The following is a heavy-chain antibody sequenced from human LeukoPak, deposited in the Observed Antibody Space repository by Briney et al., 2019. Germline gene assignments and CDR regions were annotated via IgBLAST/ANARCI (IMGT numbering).Heavy chain of an antibody. Sequence: LETLSLTCAVYGGSFSGYYWSWIRQPPGKGLEWIGEINHSGSTNYNPSLKSRVTISVDTSKNQFSLKLSSVTAADTAVYYCARGPYYYGSGSYYRWFDPWGQGTLVTVSS. CDR1: GGSFSGYY. CDR3: ARGPYYYGSGSYYRWFDP. CDR2: INHSGST. V-gene: IGHV4-34*01. D-gene: IGHD3-10*01. J-gene: IGHJ5*02.